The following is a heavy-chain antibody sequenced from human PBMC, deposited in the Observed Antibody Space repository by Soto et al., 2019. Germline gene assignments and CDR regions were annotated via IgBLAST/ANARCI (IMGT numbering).Heavy chain of an antibody. CDR1: GCSISSSIYY. V-gene: IGHV4-39*01. Sequence: PSETLSITCPVSGCSISSSIYYWGWIRQPPGKGLEWIGSIYYSGSTYYNPSLKSRVTISVDTSKNQFSLKLSSVTAADTAVYYCARQDFWSGYYVDWFDPWGQGTLVTVSS. J-gene: IGHJ5*02. D-gene: IGHD3-3*01. CDR2: IYYSGST. CDR3: ARQDFWSGYYVDWFDP.